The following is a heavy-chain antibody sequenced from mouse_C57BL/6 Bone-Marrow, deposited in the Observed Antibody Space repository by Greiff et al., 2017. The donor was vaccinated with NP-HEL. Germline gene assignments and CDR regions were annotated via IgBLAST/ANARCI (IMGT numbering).Heavy chain of an antibody. CDR1: GYAFTNYL. CDR2: INPGSGGT. J-gene: IGHJ4*01. D-gene: IGHD1-1*01. V-gene: IGHV1-54*01. CDR3: AIYYYGSSYAMDY. Sequence: VQLKQSGAELVRPGTSVKVSCKASGYAFTNYLIEWVKQRPGQGLEWIGVINPGSGGTNYNEKFKGKATLTADKSSSTAYMQLSSLTSEESAVYFCAIYYYGSSYAMDYWGEGTSVTVSP.